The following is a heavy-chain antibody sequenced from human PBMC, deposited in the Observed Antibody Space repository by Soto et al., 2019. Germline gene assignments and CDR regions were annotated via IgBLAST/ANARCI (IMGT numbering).Heavy chain of an antibody. V-gene: IGHV3-53*01. Sequence: DVQLVESGGGLIQPGESLRLSCAAFGFTISGKKYVPWVRKAPGKGLEWVSALYDLDGSFYAASVKGRFTTSSDSSKTTVYLQMNDLRPDDTAVYYCATWHEREHAYDVWGQGTTVTVSS. CDR1: GFTISGKKY. CDR3: ATWHEREHAYDV. J-gene: IGHJ3*01. CDR2: LYDLDGS. D-gene: IGHD1-1*01.